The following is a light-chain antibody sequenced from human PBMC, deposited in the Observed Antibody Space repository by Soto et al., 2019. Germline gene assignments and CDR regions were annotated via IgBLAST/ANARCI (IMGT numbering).Light chain of an antibody. Sequence: DIQMTQSPSSLSASVGDRVTITCQAIQDISNNLNWYHQKQGKAPKRLIYDASNLETGVPSRLSGSGYGTDFTFTISSLQPEDIATYYCQQYDHLPFTFGPGTKVDIK. J-gene: IGKJ3*01. CDR1: QDISNN. CDR3: QQYDHLPFT. CDR2: DAS. V-gene: IGKV1-33*01.